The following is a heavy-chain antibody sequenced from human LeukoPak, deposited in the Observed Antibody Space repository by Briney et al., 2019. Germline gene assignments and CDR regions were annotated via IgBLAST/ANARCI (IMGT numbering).Heavy chain of an antibody. J-gene: IGHJ3*01. CDR1: GGSISSGDYY. CDR3: ARVGGGPRAFDF. CDR2: IYYSGST. Sequence: SETLSLTCTVSGGSISSGDYYWSWIRQPPGKGLEWIGYIYYSGSTYYNPSLKSRVTISVDTSKNQFSLKLSSVTAADTAVYYCARVGGGPRAFDFWAQGTMVPVSS. D-gene: IGHD3-16*01. V-gene: IGHV4-30-4*01.